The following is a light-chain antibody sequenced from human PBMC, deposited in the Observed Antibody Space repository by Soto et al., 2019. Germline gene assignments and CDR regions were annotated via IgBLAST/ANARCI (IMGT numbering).Light chain of an antibody. J-gene: IGKJ1*01. CDR1: QSISSW. V-gene: IGKV1-5*01. CDR3: QQYNSYST. CDR2: DAS. Sequence: DIQMTQTPSTLSASVGDRVTITCRASQSISSWLAWYQQKPGKAPKLLIYDASSLESGVPSRFSGSGSWTEFTLAISSLQPDAVATYYCQQYNSYSTFGQGTKVEIK.